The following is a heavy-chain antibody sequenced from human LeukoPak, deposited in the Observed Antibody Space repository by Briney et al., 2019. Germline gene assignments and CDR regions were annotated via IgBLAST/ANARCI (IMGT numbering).Heavy chain of an antibody. D-gene: IGHD3-22*01. CDR3: AKARGYSDYSGYRTFDY. J-gene: IGHJ4*02. V-gene: IGHV3-23*01. CDR2: ISGDTKYT. Sequence: PGGSLRLSCAASGFTFSTYGLTWVRLAPGKGLEWVSLISGDTKYTYYADSVKGRFTISRDNSKNTLFLQMNSLRAEDTAVYYCAKARGYSDYSGYRTFDYWGQGALVTVSS. CDR1: GFTFSTYG.